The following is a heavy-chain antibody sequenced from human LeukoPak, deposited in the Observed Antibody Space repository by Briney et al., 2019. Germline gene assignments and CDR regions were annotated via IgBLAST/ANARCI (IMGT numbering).Heavy chain of an antibody. CDR3: ARTYDTNGYTSDY. Sequence: PSETLSLTCVVSSYSFSGGYYWGWIRQPPGKGLEWIGSISHSASTNYNPSLKTRVSISLDTSKNQFSLKVTSVTAADTAFYYCARTYDTNGYTSDYWGQGALVTVSS. V-gene: IGHV4-38-2*01. D-gene: IGHD3-22*01. J-gene: IGHJ4*02. CDR2: ISHSAST. CDR1: SYSFSGGYY.